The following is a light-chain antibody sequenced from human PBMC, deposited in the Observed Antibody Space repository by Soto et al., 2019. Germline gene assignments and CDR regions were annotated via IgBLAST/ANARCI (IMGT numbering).Light chain of an antibody. V-gene: IGLV1-44*01. J-gene: IGLJ3*02. CDR3: AAWDDSLNAVL. CDR1: SSNIGSSA. Sequence: QSVLTQPPSASGTPGQRVTISCSGSSSNIGSSAVNWYQQLPGTAPTLLIYTNNHRPSGVPDRFSGSKSGTSASLAISGLQSEDEADYYCAAWDDSLNAVLFGGGTMLTVL. CDR2: TNN.